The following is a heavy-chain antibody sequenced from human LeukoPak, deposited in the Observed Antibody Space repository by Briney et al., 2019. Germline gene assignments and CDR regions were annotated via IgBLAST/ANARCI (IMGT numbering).Heavy chain of an antibody. V-gene: IGHV2-70*11. CDR2: IDWEDDK. CDR3: ARIPPHFVDLVDV. CDR1: GFSLRTRGMC. Sequence: SGPALLQPTQTLTLTCTFSGFSLRTRGMCVSWIRQPPGKALEWLARIDWEDDKYYSTSLKTRLTISKDTSKNQVVLTMTNMDPVDTATYYCARIPPHFVDLVDVWGQGTTVTVSS. D-gene: IGHD3/OR15-3a*01. J-gene: IGHJ6*02.